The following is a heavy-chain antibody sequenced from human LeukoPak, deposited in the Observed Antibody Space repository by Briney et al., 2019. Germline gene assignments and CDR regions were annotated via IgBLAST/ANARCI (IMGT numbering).Heavy chain of an antibody. Sequence: GRSLRLSCAASGFTFSSYGMHWVRQAPGKGLEWVAVISYDGSNKYYADSVKGRFTISRDNSKNTLYLQMNSLRAEDTAVYYCARGYSYGLFSYAFDIWGQGTMVTVSS. CDR2: ISYDGSNK. CDR3: ARGYSYGLFSYAFDI. V-gene: IGHV3-30*03. J-gene: IGHJ3*02. D-gene: IGHD5-18*01. CDR1: GFTFSSYG.